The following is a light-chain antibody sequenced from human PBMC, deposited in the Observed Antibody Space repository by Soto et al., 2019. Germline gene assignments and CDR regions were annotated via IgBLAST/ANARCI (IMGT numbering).Light chain of an antibody. CDR1: QSFSSSY. J-gene: IGKJ5*01. CDR2: DTS. Sequence: FVLTQSPSTLSLSPGERGSLSCGASQSFSSSYVAWYQHKPGLAPRLLIHDTSSRAIGIPDRLSGSKSGTNFTLTIRRMEPEDVGMYYCQQYGSSPITFGQGTRLEIK. V-gene: IGKV3D-20*01. CDR3: QQYGSSPIT.